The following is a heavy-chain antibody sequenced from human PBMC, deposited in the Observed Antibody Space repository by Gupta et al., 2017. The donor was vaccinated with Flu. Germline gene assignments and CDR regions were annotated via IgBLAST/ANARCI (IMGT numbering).Heavy chain of an antibody. CDR2: IIPVFSTT. V-gene: IGHV1-69*01. CDR3: ARGGVPVAGAPNWFDP. D-gene: IGHD6-19*01. J-gene: IGHJ5*02. Sequence: QVQLVQSGAEVKKPGSSVKVSCKASGGTFNSFAYSWVRQAPGQGLEWMGGIIPVFSTTKYAQKFQGRVTITADESTSTVYMELISLRSEDTAVYYCARGGVPVAGAPNWFDPWGQGTLVTVSS. CDR1: GGTFNSFA.